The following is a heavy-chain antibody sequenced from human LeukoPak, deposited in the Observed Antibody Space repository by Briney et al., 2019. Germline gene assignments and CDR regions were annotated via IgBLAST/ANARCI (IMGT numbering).Heavy chain of an antibody. CDR2: ISYSGGT. J-gene: IGHJ6*02. Sequence: KTSETLSLTCTVSGGSISSSSYYWGWVRQPPGKGLEWIGSISYSGGTYCSPSLKSRVTISVDTSKNQFSLMLKSVTAADTAVYFCSREDGVWGQGTTVTVSS. V-gene: IGHV4-39*01. CDR3: SREDGV. CDR1: GGSISSSSYY.